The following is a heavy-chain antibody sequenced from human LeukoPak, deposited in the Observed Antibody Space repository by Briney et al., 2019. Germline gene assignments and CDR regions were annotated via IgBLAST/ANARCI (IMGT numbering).Heavy chain of an antibody. CDR3: ANLHTVSTSVP. D-gene: IGHD4-17*01. J-gene: IGHJ4*02. V-gene: IGHV3-23*01. CDR1: GLTFSTYG. CDR2: ICVSGAST. Sequence: GGSLRLSCAASGLTFSTYGMKRVRLGPAKGLEWASGICVSGASTYYAVSVKGRFTIYRDNSKNQLHLQMNSLRAEDTAIYHRANLHTVSTSVPWGQGTLVTVSS.